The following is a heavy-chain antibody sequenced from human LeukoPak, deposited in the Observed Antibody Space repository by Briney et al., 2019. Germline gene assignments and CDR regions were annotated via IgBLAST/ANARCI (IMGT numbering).Heavy chain of an antibody. CDR2: INPNSGGT. J-gene: IGHJ6*02. D-gene: IGHD2-2*01. V-gene: IGHV1-2*02. CDR1: GYTFTGYY. CDR3: ARSSTSRFHYYYYYGMDV. Sequence: ASVKVSCKASGYTFTGYYMHWVRQAPGQGLEWMGWINPNSGGTNYAQKFQGRVTMTRDTSISTAYMELSRLRSDDTAVYYCARSSTSRFHYYYYYGMDVWGQGTTVTVSS.